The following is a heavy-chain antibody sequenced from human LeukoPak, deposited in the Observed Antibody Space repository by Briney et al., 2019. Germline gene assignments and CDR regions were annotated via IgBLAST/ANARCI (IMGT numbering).Heavy chain of an antibody. CDR3: ARDSAILGIFFDS. Sequence: ASVKVSCKASGYTFDDYSISWVRRAPGQGLEWMGWINTYNGDTITAQKFQGRVTLTTDTSTTTASMELRSLRSDDTAFYYCARDSAILGIFFDSWGEGTLVTVSS. V-gene: IGHV1-18*01. D-gene: IGHD1-26*01. CDR2: INTYNGDT. CDR1: GYTFDDYS. J-gene: IGHJ4*02.